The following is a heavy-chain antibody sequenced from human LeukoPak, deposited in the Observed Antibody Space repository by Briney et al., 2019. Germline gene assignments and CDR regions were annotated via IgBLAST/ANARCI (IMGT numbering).Heavy chain of an antibody. CDR1: GFTFSNSA. D-gene: IGHD2-15*01. J-gene: IGHJ6*03. CDR2: ISGGGGST. CDR3: AKNADERVVVYMDV. V-gene: IGHV3-23*01. Sequence: GGSLRLSCAASGFTFSNSAMSWVRQAPGKGLEWVSTISGGGGSTYYADSVKGRFTISRDNSKNTLYLQMNSLRAEDTAVYYCAKNADERVVVYMDVWGKGTTVTISS.